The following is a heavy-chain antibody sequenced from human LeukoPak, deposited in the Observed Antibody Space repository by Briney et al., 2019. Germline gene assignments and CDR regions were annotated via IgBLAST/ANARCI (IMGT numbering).Heavy chain of an antibody. D-gene: IGHD3-22*01. V-gene: IGHV5-51*03. J-gene: IGHJ3*02. CDR2: IYPGDSDT. CDR3: AGAHDSSGLWAFDI. CDR1: GYSFTSYW. Sequence: PGEALKVSCKGSGYSFTSYWIGWGRQMPGKGVEWMGIIYPGDSDTRYSPSFQGQVTISADKSISTAYLQWSSLKASDTAMYYCAGAHDSSGLWAFDIWGQGTMVTVSS.